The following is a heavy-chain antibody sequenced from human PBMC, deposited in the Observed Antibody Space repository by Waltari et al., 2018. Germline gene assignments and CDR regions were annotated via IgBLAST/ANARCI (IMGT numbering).Heavy chain of an antibody. V-gene: IGHV1-69*12. CDR2: ITPIFGIS. D-gene: IGHD3-10*01. CDR1: EGTFRTYA. CDR3: ASFRPEVGSTV. Sequence: QVQLVQSGAEVKKPGSSVKVSCSASEGTFRTYAISWVRQAPGQGLEWMGQITPIFGISNYAQEVQGRVTLTADDSTSTAYMEVTTLKSDDTAVYLCASFRPEVGSTVWGQGTLVTVSS. J-gene: IGHJ4*02.